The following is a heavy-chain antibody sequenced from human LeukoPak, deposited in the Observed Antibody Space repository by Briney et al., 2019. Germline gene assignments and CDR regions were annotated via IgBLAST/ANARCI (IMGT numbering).Heavy chain of an antibody. Sequence: ASVKVSCKASGYTFTSYGISWVRQAPGQGLEWMGWISAYSGNTNYAQKFQGRVTMTTDTSTSTACMELRSLRSDDTAVYYCARGVVGAAEGDDAFDIWGQGTMVTVSS. CDR2: ISAYSGNT. CDR1: GYTFTSYG. V-gene: IGHV1-18*01. CDR3: ARGVVGAAEGDDAFDI. J-gene: IGHJ3*02. D-gene: IGHD1-26*01.